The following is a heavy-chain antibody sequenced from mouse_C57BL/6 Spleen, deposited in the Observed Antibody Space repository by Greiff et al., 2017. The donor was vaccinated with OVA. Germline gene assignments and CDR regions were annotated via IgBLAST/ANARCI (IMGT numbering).Heavy chain of an antibody. CDR3: ANDYGNYDDDAMDD. D-gene: IGHD2-1*01. Sequence: VQLQQSGAELVKPGASVKLSCTASGFNIKDYYMHWVKQRTEQGLEWIGRIDPEDGETKYAPKFKGKATITADTSSNTAYLQLRSLTSENTAVYYCANDYGNYDDDAMDDWGQGTSVTVSS. CDR1: GFNIKDYY. V-gene: IGHV14-2*01. CDR2: IDPEDGET. J-gene: IGHJ4*01.